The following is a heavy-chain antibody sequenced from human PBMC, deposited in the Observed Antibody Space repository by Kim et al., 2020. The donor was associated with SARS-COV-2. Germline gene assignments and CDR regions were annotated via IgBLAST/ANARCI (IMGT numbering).Heavy chain of an antibody. CDR1: GGTFSSYA. CDR2: IIPIFGTA. J-gene: IGHJ4*02. D-gene: IGHD1-26*01. Sequence: SVKVSCKASGGTFSSYAISWVRQAPGQGLEWMGGIIPIFGTANYAQKFQGRVTITADESTSTAYMELSSLRSEDTAVYYCAREFRSYGYFDYWGQGTLVTVSS. V-gene: IGHV1-69*13. CDR3: AREFRSYGYFDY.